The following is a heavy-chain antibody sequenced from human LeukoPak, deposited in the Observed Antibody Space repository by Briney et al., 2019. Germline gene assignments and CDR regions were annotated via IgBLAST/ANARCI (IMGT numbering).Heavy chain of an antibody. CDR3: ARDLPGAARGFDY. Sequence: GGSLRLSCAASGFTVSDNFMSWVRQAPGKGLEWVSTLYTNDATYYEDSVRGRFTISRDSSKNTLYFQMSSVRIEDTAVYYCARDLPGAARGFDYWGQGTLVTVSS. J-gene: IGHJ4*02. CDR2: LYTNDAT. D-gene: IGHD7-27*01. V-gene: IGHV3-53*01. CDR1: GFTVSDNF.